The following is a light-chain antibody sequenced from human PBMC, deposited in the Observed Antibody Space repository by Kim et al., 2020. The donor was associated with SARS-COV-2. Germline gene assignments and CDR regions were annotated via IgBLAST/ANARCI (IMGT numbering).Light chain of an antibody. V-gene: IGLV2-14*03. J-gene: IGLJ3*02. Sequence: GPSITISCTGTSNEVGGFNNVSWYHQHPGKAPKLRFYDVSNRPSGVSNRFSGSKSGNTASLTISGLQAEDEADYYCSSYTSSSTRVFGGGTQRTVL. CDR1: SNEVGGFNN. CDR3: SSYTSSSTRV. CDR2: DVS.